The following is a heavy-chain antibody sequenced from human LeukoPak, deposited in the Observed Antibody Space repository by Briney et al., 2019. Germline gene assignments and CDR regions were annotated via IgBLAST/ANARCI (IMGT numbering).Heavy chain of an antibody. CDR2: INHSGST. J-gene: IGHJ4*02. V-gene: IGHV4-34*01. CDR1: GGSFSGYY. D-gene: IGHD1-1*01. Sequence: PSETLSLTCAVYGGSFSGYYWSWIRQPPGKGLEWIGEINHSGSTNYNPSLKSRVTISVDTSKNQFSLMLSSVTAADTAVYYCARAATGTTLLSTYFDYWGQGTLVTVSS. CDR3: ARAATGTTLLSTYFDY.